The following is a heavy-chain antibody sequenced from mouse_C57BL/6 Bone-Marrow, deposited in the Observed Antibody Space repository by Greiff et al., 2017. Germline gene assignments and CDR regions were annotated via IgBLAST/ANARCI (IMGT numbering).Heavy chain of an antibody. CDR2: IYPGGGYT. CDR1: GYTFTNYW. J-gene: IGHJ2*01. V-gene: IGHV1-63*01. Sequence: VHLVESGAELVRPGTSVKMSCKASGYTFTNYWIGWAKQRPGHGLEWIGDIYPGGGYTNYNEKFKGKATLTADKSSSTAYMQVSSLTSEDSAIYYCATIYYGRSFDYWGQGTTLTVSS. D-gene: IGHD1-1*01. CDR3: ATIYYGRSFDY.